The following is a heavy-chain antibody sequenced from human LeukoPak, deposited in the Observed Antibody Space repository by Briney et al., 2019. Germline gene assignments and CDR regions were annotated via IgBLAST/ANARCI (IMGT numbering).Heavy chain of an antibody. CDR3: ARDGSYTIFGVVKDGSGAY. CDR2: ISSSSSYI. D-gene: IGHD3-3*01. V-gene: IGHV3-21*01. J-gene: IGHJ4*02. CDR1: GFTFSSYS. Sequence: GGSLRLSCAASGFTFSSYSMNWVRQAPGKGLEWVSSISSSSSYIYYADSVKGRFTISRDNAKNSLYLQMNSLRAEHTAVYYCARDGSYTIFGVVKDGSGAYWGQGTLVTVSS.